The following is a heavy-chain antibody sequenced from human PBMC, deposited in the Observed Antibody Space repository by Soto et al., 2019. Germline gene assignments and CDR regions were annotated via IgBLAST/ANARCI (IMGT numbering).Heavy chain of an antibody. CDR1: GGTFSSYA. J-gene: IGHJ6*02. V-gene: IGHV1-69*12. Sequence: QVQLVQSGAEVKKPGSSVKVSCKASGGTFSSYAISWVRQAPGQGREWMGGIIPIFGTANYAQKFQGRVTITADESTSSAYMELSSLISEDTAVYYCASVLELHYYFGMDVWGQGTTVTVSS. CDR2: IIPIFGTA. CDR3: ASVLELHYYFGMDV. D-gene: IGHD1-7*01.